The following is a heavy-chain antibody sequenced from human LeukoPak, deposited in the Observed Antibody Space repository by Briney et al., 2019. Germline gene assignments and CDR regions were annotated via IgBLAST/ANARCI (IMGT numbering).Heavy chain of an antibody. Sequence: PSETLSLTCAVYGGSFSGYYWSWIRQPPGKGLEWIGEINHSGSTNYNPSLKSRVTISVDASKNQFSLKLSSVTAADTAVYYCARGPYYYGSGRLYFNYWGQGTLVTVSS. J-gene: IGHJ4*02. CDR2: INHSGST. CDR3: ARGPYYYGSGRLYFNY. CDR1: GGSFSGYY. D-gene: IGHD3-10*01. V-gene: IGHV4-34*01.